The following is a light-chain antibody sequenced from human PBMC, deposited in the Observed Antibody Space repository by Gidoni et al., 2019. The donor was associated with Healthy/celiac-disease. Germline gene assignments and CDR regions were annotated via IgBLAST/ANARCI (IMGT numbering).Light chain of an antibody. CDR1: QSISSW. CDR3: QQYNSYPFT. Sequence: RVTITCRASQSISSWLAWYQQKPGKAPKLLIYDASSLESGVPSRFSGSGSGTEFTLTISSLQPDDFATYYCQQYNSYPFTFGHXTKVDIK. J-gene: IGKJ3*01. CDR2: DAS. V-gene: IGKV1-5*01.